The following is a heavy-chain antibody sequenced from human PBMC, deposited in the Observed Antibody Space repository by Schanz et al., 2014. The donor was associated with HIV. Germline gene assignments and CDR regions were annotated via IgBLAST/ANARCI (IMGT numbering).Heavy chain of an antibody. Sequence: VQLVQSGAEVKKSGSSVKVSCKASGGSFSNYAISWVRQAPGQGLEWMGGIVPVLAVANYAQKFQGRVTITADESTSTGYMEMNRLVSEDTALYYCARARFGSSWYVTGFGSTDYWGQGTLVTVSS. D-gene: IGHD6-13*01. J-gene: IGHJ4*02. CDR3: ARARFGSSWYVTGFGSTDY. CDR2: IVPVLAVA. CDR1: GGSFSNYA. V-gene: IGHV1-69*01.